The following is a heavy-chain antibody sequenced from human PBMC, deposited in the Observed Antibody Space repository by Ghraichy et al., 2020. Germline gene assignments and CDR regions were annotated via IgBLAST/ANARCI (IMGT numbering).Heavy chain of an antibody. CDR3: ARNDRVAYCFDY. J-gene: IGHJ4*02. Sequence: SETLSLTCVVSGYSISSGYYWGWIRQPPGKGLEWIGSIYHSGSTYYNSSLKSRVTISVDTSKNQFSLKLSSVTAADTAVYYCARNDRVAYCFDYWGQGTLVTVSS. D-gene: IGHD3-22*01. CDR2: IYHSGST. CDR1: GYSISSGYY. V-gene: IGHV4-38-2*01.